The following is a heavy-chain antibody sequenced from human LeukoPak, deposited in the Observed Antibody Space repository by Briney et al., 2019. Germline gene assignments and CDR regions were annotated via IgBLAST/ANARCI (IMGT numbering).Heavy chain of an antibody. J-gene: IGHJ4*02. CDR2: IYYSGST. Sequence: SETLSLTCTVSGGSISSSSYYWGWIRQPPGKGLEWIGSIYYSGSTYYNPSLKSRVTISVDTSKNQFSLKLSSVTAADTAVYYCASFDLGYSYGLYGYWGQGTLVTVSS. CDR1: GGSISSSSYY. D-gene: IGHD5-18*01. CDR3: ASFDLGYSYGLYGY. V-gene: IGHV4-39*01.